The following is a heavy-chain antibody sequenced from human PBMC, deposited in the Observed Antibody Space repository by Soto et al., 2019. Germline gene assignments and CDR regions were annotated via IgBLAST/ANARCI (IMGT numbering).Heavy chain of an antibody. J-gene: IGHJ6*02. D-gene: IGHD2-2*02. CDR3: ARDYPLGYCSSTSCYTGRMDV. Sequence: GSLRLSCAASGFTFSSYEMNWVRQAPGKGLEWVSYISSSGSTIYYADSVKGRFTISRDNAKNSLYLQMNSLRAEDTAVYYCARDYPLGYCSSTSCYTGRMDVWGQGTTVTVS. CDR2: ISSSGSTI. CDR1: GFTFSSYE. V-gene: IGHV3-48*03.